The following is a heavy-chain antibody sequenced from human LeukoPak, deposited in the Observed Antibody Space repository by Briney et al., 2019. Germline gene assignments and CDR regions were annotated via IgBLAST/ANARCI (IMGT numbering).Heavy chain of an antibody. D-gene: IGHD5-18*01. CDR2: ISANNVNT. Sequence: AASVKVSCKASGYTLTTYGISWARQATGQGIEWMGWISANNVNTNYATKLQRRVTINTDTATSTAYMELRSLRSDDAAVYYCARELYSYGSLGIDYWGQGTLVTVSS. V-gene: IGHV1-18*01. CDR1: GYTLTTYG. CDR3: ARELYSYGSLGIDY. J-gene: IGHJ4*02.